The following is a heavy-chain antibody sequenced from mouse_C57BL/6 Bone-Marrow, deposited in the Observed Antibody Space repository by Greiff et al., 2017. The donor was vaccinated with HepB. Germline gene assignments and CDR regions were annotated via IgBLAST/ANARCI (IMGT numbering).Heavy chain of an antibody. V-gene: IGHV5-12*01. D-gene: IGHD6-5*01. J-gene: IGHJ2*01. Sequence: VQLKESGGGLVQPGGSLKLSCAASGFTFSDYYMYWVRQTPEKRLEWVAYISNGGGSTYYPDTVKGRFTISRDNAKNTLYLQMSRLKSEDTAMYYCARLPYAFYFDYWGQGTTLTVSS. CDR3: ARLPYAFYFDY. CDR2: ISNGGGST. CDR1: GFTFSDYY.